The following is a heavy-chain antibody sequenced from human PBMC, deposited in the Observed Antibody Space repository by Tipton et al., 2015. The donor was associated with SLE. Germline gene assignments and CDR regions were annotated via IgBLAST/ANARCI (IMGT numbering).Heavy chain of an antibody. J-gene: IGHJ4*02. CDR3: VRDPSIAVADTSPPSTFDN. D-gene: IGHD6-19*01. V-gene: IGHV6-1*01. CDR1: GDSVSSNSAA. Sequence: GLVKPSPTLSLTCAISGDSVSSNSAAWNWIRQSPSRGLEWLGRTYYRSKWYNDYAVSVKSRITINPETSKNQISLQLNSVTPEDTAVYYCVRDPSIAVADTSPPSTFDNWGQGTLVTVSS. CDR2: TYYRSKWYN.